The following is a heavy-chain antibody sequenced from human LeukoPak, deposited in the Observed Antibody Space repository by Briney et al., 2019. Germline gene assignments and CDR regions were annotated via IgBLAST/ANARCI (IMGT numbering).Heavy chain of an antibody. V-gene: IGHV3-7*01. CDR3: ARVRAYPYNLSPRHWFNP. CDR2: IKHDGSEK. J-gene: IGHJ5*02. D-gene: IGHD3-9*01. Sequence: GGSLRLSCVASGFTFSRYWVSWVRQAPGKGLEWVANIKHDGSEKYYVESVKGRFTISRDNAKNSLYMQMNSLRAEDTAVYYCARVRAYPYNLSPRHWFNPWGQGTLVTVSS. CDR1: GFTFSRYW.